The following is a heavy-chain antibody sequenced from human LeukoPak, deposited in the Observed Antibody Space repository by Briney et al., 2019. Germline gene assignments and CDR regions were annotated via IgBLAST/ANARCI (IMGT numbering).Heavy chain of an antibody. CDR3: AKLTGSGNALRYYGMDV. CDR2: ISSSSSYI. Sequence: PGGSLRLSCAASGFTFSSYSMNWVRQAPGKGLEWVSSISSSSSYIYYADSVKGRFTISRDGSRNTLYLQMSSLRGEDTALYYCAKLTGSGNALRYYGMDVWGQGTTVTVSS. V-gene: IGHV3-21*04. CDR1: GFTFSSYS. D-gene: IGHD3-10*01. J-gene: IGHJ6*02.